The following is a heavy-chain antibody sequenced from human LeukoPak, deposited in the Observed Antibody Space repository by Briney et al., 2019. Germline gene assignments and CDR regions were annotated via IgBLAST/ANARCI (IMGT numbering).Heavy chain of an antibody. J-gene: IGHJ4*02. D-gene: IGHD3-22*01. Sequence: PGGSLRLSCAASGFTFSSYWMSWVRQAPGKGLEWVANIKQDGSEKYYVDSVKGRFTISRDNAKNSLYLQMSSLRAEDTAVYYCARGGYDSSGYYRPYYFDYWGQGTLVTVSS. V-gene: IGHV3-7*01. CDR2: IKQDGSEK. CDR1: GFTFSSYW. CDR3: ARGGYDSSGYYRPYYFDY.